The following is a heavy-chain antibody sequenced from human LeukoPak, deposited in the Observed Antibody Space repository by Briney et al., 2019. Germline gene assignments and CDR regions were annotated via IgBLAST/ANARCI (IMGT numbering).Heavy chain of an antibody. D-gene: IGHD3-3*01. CDR2: ISAYNGNT. Sequence: ASVKVSCKASGYTFTSYGISWVRQAPGQGLEWMGWISAYNGNTNYAQKLQGRVTMTRDMSTSTVYMELSSLRSEDTAVYYCARDLGYDAIWGQGTMVTVSS. CDR1: GYTFTSYG. CDR3: ARDLGYDAI. V-gene: IGHV1-18*01. J-gene: IGHJ3*02.